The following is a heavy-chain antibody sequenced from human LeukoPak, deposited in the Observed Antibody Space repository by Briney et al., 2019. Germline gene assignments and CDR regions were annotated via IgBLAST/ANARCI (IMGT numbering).Heavy chain of an antibody. CDR3: ASTRVFRDY. D-gene: IGHD2-21*01. V-gene: IGHV3-30*02. J-gene: IGHJ4*02. CDR1: GFTFSSYG. CDR2: IRDDGSYK. Sequence: GGSLRLSCAASGFTFSSYGMHWVRQAPGKGLEWVAFIRDDGSYKYYADSVKGRFTISRDNAKNSLYLQMNSLRAEDTAVCYCASTRVFRDYWGQGTLVTVSS.